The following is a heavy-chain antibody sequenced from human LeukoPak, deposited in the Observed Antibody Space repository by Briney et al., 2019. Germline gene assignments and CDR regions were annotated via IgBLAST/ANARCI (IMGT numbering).Heavy chain of an antibody. J-gene: IGHJ4*02. D-gene: IGHD1-26*01. V-gene: IGHV4-61*08. CDR2: MDYSGST. CDR3: ARDQDWDLQSLRYFDY. Sequence: PSETLSLTCTVSGGSVSSGGYYWSWIRQPPGKGLEWIGYMDYSGSTNYNPSLESRVTISVDTSKNQFSLKLSSVTAADTAVYYCARDQDWDLQSLRYFDYWGQGSPVIVSS. CDR1: GGSVSSGGYY.